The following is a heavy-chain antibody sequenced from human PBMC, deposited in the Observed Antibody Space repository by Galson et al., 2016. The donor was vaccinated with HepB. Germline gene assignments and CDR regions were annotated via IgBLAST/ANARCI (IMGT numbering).Heavy chain of an antibody. Sequence: SLRLSCAASGFTFRRYTMNWVRRAPGKGLEWVSSISSSSTYIYYADSMKGRFTISRDNAKKSLYLQMSSLRAEDTAVYYCARESSGYDYDFDIWGQGTMVTVSS. V-gene: IGHV3-21*01. J-gene: IGHJ3*02. CDR1: GFTFRRYT. CDR3: ARESSGYDYDFDI. CDR2: ISSSSTYI. D-gene: IGHD5-12*01.